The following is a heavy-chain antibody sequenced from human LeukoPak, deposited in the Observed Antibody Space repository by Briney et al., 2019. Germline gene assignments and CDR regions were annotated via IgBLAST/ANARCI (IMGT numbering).Heavy chain of an antibody. D-gene: IGHD4-17*01. V-gene: IGHV4-31*03. Sequence: SETLSLTCTVSGGSISSGGYYWSWIRQHPGKGLEWIGYIYYSGSTYYNPSLKSRVTISVDTSKNQFSLKLSPVTAADTAVYYCARWGAYGDDAFDIWGQGTMVTVSS. CDR3: ARWGAYGDDAFDI. J-gene: IGHJ3*02. CDR1: GGSISSGGYY. CDR2: IYYSGST.